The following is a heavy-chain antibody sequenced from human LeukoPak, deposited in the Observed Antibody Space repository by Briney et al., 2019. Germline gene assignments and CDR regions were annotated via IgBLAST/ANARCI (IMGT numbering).Heavy chain of an antibody. CDR2: ISYDGSNK. CDR3: ARDVAGTTYYYYGMDV. J-gene: IGHJ6*02. V-gene: IGHV3-30-3*01. Sequence: GGSLRLACAASGFTFSSYAMHWVRQAPGKGLGWVAVISYDGSNKYYADSVKGRFTISRDNSRNTLYLQMNSLRAEDTAVYYCARDVAGTTYYYYGMDVWGQGTTVTVSS. CDR1: GFTFSSYA. D-gene: IGHD1-7*01.